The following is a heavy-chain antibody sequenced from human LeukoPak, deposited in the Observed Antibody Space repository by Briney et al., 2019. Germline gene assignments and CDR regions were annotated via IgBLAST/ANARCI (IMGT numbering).Heavy chain of an antibody. CDR2: ISVYSDDT. D-gene: IGHD3-22*01. V-gene: IGHV1-18*01. J-gene: IGHJ4*02. CDR1: GYTFTNYA. Sequence: GASVKVSCKASGYTFTNYAISWVRQAPGQGLEWMGWISVYSDDTKSAQNLQGRITMTTDTSTSTAYTELRSLRSDDTAVYYCAREGDSSGYFFRPDYWGQGTLVTVSS. CDR3: AREGDSSGYFFRPDY.